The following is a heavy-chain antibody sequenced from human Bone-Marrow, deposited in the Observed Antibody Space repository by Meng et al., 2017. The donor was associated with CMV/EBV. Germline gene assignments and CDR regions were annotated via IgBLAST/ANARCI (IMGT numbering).Heavy chain of an antibody. D-gene: IGHD2-21*01. CDR2: IKQDGSEK. CDR1: GFTFDDYA. V-gene: IGHV3-7*01. CDR3: ARRLVIDY. J-gene: IGHJ4*02. Sequence: GESLKISCAASGFTFDDYAMHWVRQAPGKGLEWVANIKQDGSEKYYVDSVKGRFTISRDNAKNSLYLQMNSLRAEDTAVYYCARRLVIDYWGQGTLVTVSS.